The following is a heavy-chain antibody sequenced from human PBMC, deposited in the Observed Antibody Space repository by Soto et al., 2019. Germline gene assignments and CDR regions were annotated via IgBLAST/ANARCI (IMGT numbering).Heavy chain of an antibody. V-gene: IGHV3-33*01. CDR2: IWYDGSNK. D-gene: IGHD3-9*01. CDR1: GFTFSSYG. CDR3: ARDLREYDIFTAYYSRSIA. J-gene: IGHJ6*02. Sequence: QVQLVESGGGVVQPGRSLRLSCAASGFTFSSYGMHWVRQAPGKGLEWVAVIWYDGSNKYYADSVKGRFTISRDNSKNTVYLQMNSLRAEDTAVYYCARDLREYDIFTAYYSRSIAWGQGTTVTVSS.